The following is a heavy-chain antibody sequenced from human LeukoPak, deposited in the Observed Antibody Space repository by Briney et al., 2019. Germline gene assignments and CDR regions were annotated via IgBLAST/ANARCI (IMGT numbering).Heavy chain of an antibody. CDR1: GFTFSSYW. V-gene: IGHV3-7*01. CDR3: ARGEYNWNDDGAFDI. Sequence: GGSLRLSCAASGFTFSSYWMSWVRQAPGKGLEWVANIKQDGSEKYYVDSVKGRFTISRDNAKNSLYLQMNSLRAEDTAVYYCARGEYNWNDDGAFDIWGQGTMVTVSS. CDR2: IKQDGSEK. J-gene: IGHJ3*02. D-gene: IGHD1-1*01.